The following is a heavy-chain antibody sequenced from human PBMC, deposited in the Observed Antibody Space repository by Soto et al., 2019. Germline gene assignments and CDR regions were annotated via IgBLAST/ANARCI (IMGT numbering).Heavy chain of an antibody. J-gene: IGHJ4*02. D-gene: IGHD1-1*01. Sequence: SETLSLTCAVSGYSISSSKWWGWIRQPPGKGLEWIGYIYNSGSYNYNPSLESRLTISIDTSKNQFSLRLASVTAADTAVYYCARTLPNRQLFDSWSQGTLVTVSS. CDR2: IYNSGSY. CDR1: GYSISSSKW. V-gene: IGHV4-28*01. CDR3: ARTLPNRQLFDS.